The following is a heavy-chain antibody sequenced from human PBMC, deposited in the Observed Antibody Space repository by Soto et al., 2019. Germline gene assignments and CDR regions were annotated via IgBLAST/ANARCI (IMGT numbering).Heavy chain of an antibody. V-gene: IGHV3-30*18. CDR3: AKGGRQWLVTSDFNY. D-gene: IGHD6-19*01. Sequence: VQLVESGGGVVQPGRSLRLSCAASGFTFSDYAMHWVRQAAGRGLEWVAVVSHDGRNTHYADSVKGRFTISRDSSKNTVSLEMTSLRAEDTAVYYCAKGGRQWLVTSDFNYWGQGALVTVSS. J-gene: IGHJ4*02. CDR1: GFTFSDYA. CDR2: VSHDGRNT.